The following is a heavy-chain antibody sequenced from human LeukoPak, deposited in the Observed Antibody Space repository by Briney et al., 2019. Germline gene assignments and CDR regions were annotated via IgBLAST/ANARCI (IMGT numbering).Heavy chain of an antibody. D-gene: IGHD6-19*01. CDR1: GFTVSSNY. Sequence: GGSLRLSCAASGFTVSSNYMSWVRQAPGKGLEWVSVIYSGGSTYYADSVKGRFTISRDNSKNTLYLQMNSLRAEDTAVYYCARGAGSGWSPFDYWGQGTLVTVSS. V-gene: IGHV3-53*01. CDR2: IYSGGST. CDR3: ARGAGSGWSPFDY. J-gene: IGHJ4*02.